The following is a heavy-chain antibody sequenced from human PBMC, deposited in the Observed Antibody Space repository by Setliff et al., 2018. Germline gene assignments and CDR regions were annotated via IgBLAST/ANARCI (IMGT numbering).Heavy chain of an antibody. CDR3: ARLRGAFDY. CDR1: DDSMNSGAYY. J-gene: IGHJ4*02. Sequence: SETLSLTCIVSDDSMNSGAYYWSWIRQHPGKGLEWIGEINHSGSTNDNPSLKSRVTMSVDTSKNQFSLRLNSATAADTAVYYCARLRGAFDYWGQGTLVTVSS. V-gene: IGHV4-61*08. CDR2: INHSGST. D-gene: IGHD3-16*01.